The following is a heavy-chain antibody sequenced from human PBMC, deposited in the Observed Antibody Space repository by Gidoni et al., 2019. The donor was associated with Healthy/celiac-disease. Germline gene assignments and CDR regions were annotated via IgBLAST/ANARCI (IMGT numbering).Heavy chain of an antibody. J-gene: IGHJ4*02. D-gene: IGHD5-18*01. Sequence: QVQLVESGGGVVQPGRSLRLYCAASGFTFSSYGMHWVRQAPGKGLEWVAVIWYDGSNKYYADSVKGRFTISRDNSKNTLYLQMNSLRAEDTAVYYCARDDRWGTAMAYFDYWGQGTLVTVSS. CDR2: IWYDGSNK. V-gene: IGHV3-33*01. CDR1: GFTFSSYG. CDR3: ARDDRWGTAMAYFDY.